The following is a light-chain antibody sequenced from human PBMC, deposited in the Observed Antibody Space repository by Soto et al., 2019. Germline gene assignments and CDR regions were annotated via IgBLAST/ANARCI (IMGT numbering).Light chain of an antibody. Sequence: QSALTQPASVSGSPGQSITISCTGTSSDVGAYSYVSWYQQHPGKAPKLIIYDVSNRPSGVSNRFSGSKSGNTASLTISGLQAEYDADYYCSSYTSSITLVFGGGTKLTVL. CDR1: SSDVGAYSY. CDR2: DVS. CDR3: SSYTSSITLV. V-gene: IGLV2-14*01. J-gene: IGLJ2*01.